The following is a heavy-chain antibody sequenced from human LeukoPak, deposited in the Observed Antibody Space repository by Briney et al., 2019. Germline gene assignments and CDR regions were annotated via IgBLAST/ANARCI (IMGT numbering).Heavy chain of an antibody. Sequence: WDTLSLPCAMSGGYCKGVYRGGIRHPPKKGLEWIGEINHSGGTNYNPSLKSRVTISADTSKNQFSLKVTSVTAADTAMYYCARESWGDESHWGQGTLVTVSS. CDR2: INHSGGT. J-gene: IGHJ4*02. CDR1: GGYCKGVY. V-gene: IGHV4-34*01. CDR3: ARESWGDESH. D-gene: IGHD6-13*01.